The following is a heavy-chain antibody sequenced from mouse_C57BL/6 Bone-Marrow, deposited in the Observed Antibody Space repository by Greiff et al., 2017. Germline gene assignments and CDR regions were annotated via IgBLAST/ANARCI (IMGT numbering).Heavy chain of an antibody. V-gene: IGHV5-9-1*02. CDR1: GFTFSSYA. CDR2: ISSGGDYI. D-gene: IGHD3-2*02. Sequence: EVMLVESGEGLVKPGGSLKLSCAASGFTFSSYAMSWVRQTPEKRLEWVAYISSGGDYIYYADTVKGRFTISRDNARNTLYLQMRSLKSEDTAMYYCTRSAQATGAYWGQGTLVTVSA. J-gene: IGHJ3*01. CDR3: TRSAQATGAY.